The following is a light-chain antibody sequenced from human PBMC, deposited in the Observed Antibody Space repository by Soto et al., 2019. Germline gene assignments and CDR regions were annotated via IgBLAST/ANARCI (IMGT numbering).Light chain of an antibody. CDR2: DAV. CDR1: SSDVGSYNL. Sequence: QSVLTQPASVSGSPGQSITISCAGTSSDVGSYNLVSWYQQHPDTAPKVIIYDAVKRPSGVSSRFSGSKSGNTASLTISGLQAEDEAHYYCSSYAGSSTMVFGGGTKLTVL. CDR3: SSYAGSSTMV. V-gene: IGLV2-23*01. J-gene: IGLJ3*02.